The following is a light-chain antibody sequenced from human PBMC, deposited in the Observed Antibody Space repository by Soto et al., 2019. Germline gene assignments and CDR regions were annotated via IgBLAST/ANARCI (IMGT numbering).Light chain of an antibody. CDR2: AAS. CDR1: QSISSY. CDR3: QQSISAPLT. Sequence: DIQMTQSPSSLSASVGDRVTITCRASQSISSYLNWYQQKPGKAPKLLIYAASSLQSGVPSRFSGSGSGTDCALTIAGLQPEDSASCFCQQSISAPLTFGGGTKVEIK. J-gene: IGKJ4*01. V-gene: IGKV1-39*01.